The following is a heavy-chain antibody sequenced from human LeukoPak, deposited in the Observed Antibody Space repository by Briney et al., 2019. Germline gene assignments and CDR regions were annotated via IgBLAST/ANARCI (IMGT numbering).Heavy chain of an antibody. Sequence: ASVKVSCKASGYTFTGYYMHWVRQAPGQGLEWMGWINPNSGGTNYAQKFQGRVTMTRDTSISTAYMELSRLRSDDTAVYYCARGLVEMATNSGYDYWGQGTLVTVSS. V-gene: IGHV1-2*02. J-gene: IGHJ4*02. CDR2: INPNSGGT. D-gene: IGHD5-24*01. CDR1: GYTFTGYY. CDR3: ARGLVEMATNSGYDY.